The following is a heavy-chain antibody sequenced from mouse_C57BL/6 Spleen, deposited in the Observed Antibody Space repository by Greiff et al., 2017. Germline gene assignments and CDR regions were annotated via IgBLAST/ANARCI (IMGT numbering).Heavy chain of an antibody. CDR1: GYTFTGYW. V-gene: IGHV1-9*01. D-gene: IGHD3-2*02. CDR3: ARKRQLRLQGYAMDY. J-gene: IGHJ4*01. Sequence: VNVVESGAELMKPGASVKLSCKATGYTFTGYWIEWVKQRPGHGLEWIGEILPGSGSTNYNEKFKGKATFTADTSSNTAYMQLSSLTTEDSAIYYCARKRQLRLQGYAMDYWGQGTSVTVSS. CDR2: ILPGSGST.